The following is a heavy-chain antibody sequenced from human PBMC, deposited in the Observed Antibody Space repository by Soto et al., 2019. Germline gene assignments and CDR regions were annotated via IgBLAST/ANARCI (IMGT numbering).Heavy chain of an antibody. Sequence: SETLSLTCSVSGGTITSGRSSWNWILQSPGKLLEWIGYIYYSGSTYYNPSLKSRVTISVDTSKNQFSLKLSSVTAADTAVYYCARLDASSWYFDYWGQGTLVTVSS. CDR1: GGTITSGRSS. V-gene: IGHV4-31*03. CDR2: IYYSGST. J-gene: IGHJ4*02. CDR3: ARLDASSWYFDY. D-gene: IGHD3-16*01.